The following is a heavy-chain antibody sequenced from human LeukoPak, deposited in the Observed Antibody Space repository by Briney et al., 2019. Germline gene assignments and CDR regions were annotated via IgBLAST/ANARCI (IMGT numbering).Heavy chain of an antibody. V-gene: IGHV3-48*03. CDR1: GFTFSSYE. J-gene: IGHJ6*02. CDR2: ISSSGSTI. CDR3: ARLLPGYSFQGVNYGMDV. D-gene: IGHD5-18*01. Sequence: PGGSLRLSCAASGFTFSSYEMNWVRQAPGKGLEWVSYISSSGSTIYYADSVKGRFTISRDNAKNSLYLQMNSLRAEDTAVYYCARLLPGYSFQGVNYGMDVCGQGTTVTVSS.